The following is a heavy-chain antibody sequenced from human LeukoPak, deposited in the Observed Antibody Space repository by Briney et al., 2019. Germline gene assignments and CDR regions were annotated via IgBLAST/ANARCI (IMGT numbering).Heavy chain of an antibody. D-gene: IGHD6-19*01. J-gene: IGHJ2*01. CDR2: ISWNSSSI. CDR3: ARDSALRQWLPNWYFDL. Sequence: PGRSLRLSCVASGFTFDEHAMYWVRQAPGKGLEWVSGISWNSSSIGYADSVKGRFTISRDNAKNSLFLLMNSPRTEDTALYYCARDSALRQWLPNWYFDLWGRGTLVTVTS. CDR1: GFTFDEHA. V-gene: IGHV3-9*01.